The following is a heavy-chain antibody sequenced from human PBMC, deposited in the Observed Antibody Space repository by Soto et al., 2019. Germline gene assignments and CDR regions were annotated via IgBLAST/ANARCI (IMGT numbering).Heavy chain of an antibody. V-gene: IGHV1-8*01. Sequence: QVQLVQSGAEVKKPGASVKVSCKASGYTFTSYDINWVRQATGQGLEWMGWMNPNSGNTGYAQKFQGRVTMTRNTSISTAYMELSSLRSEDTAVYYCATDLHYDYIWGSYRYTEALDYWGQGTLVTVSS. D-gene: IGHD3-16*02. CDR2: MNPNSGNT. CDR3: ATDLHYDYIWGSYRYTEALDY. CDR1: GYTFTSYD. J-gene: IGHJ4*02.